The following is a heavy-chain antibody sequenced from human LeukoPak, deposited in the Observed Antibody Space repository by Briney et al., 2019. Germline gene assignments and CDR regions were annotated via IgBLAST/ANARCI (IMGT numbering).Heavy chain of an antibody. V-gene: IGHV1-18*01. D-gene: IGHD3-3*01. CDR3: ARHSGGITMSYFDM. Sequence: ASVKVSCKASGYTFTSYGISWVRQAPGQGLEWMGWISGYNGKTDSSQKFRDRVTMTTDTSTSTAYVELRSLRSDDTAVYYCARHSGGITMSYFDMWGQGTVVTVSS. CDR1: GYTFTSYG. CDR2: ISGYNGKT. J-gene: IGHJ3*02.